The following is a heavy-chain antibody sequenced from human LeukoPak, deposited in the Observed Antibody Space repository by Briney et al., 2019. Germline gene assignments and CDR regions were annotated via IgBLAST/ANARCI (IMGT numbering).Heavy chain of an antibody. D-gene: IGHD3-10*01. Sequence: SETLSLTCAVYGGSFSDYYWTWIRQPPGKGLEWIGEIHYSGSATYNPSLKSRVTISVDTSKNQFSLKMNSVTAADTAVCYCARGQWFRAFWSRGTPVTVSS. J-gene: IGHJ4*02. V-gene: IGHV4-34*01. CDR1: GGSFSDYY. CDR2: IHYSGSA. CDR3: ARGQWFRAF.